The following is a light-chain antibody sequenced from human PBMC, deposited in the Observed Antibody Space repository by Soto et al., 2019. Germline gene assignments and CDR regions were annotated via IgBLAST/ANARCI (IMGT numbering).Light chain of an antibody. CDR1: SSTMGAGYD. CDR3: QSYDSSLSGSRV. J-gene: IGLJ3*02. V-gene: IGLV1-40*01. CDR2: GNS. Sequence: QSVLTQPPSVSGAPGRGVTISGPGRSSTMGAGYDVHWYQQLPGPAPKLLIYGNSNRPSGVPDRFSGSKSGTSASLAITGLQAEDEADYYCQSYDSSLSGSRVFGGGTKLTVL.